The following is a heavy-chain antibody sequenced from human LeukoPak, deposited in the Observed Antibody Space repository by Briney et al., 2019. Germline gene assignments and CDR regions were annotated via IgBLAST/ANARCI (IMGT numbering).Heavy chain of an antibody. V-gene: IGHV3-7*03. Sequence: GGPLRLSCAASGFSFSSYWMSRVRQAPGKGLEWVANIKEDGSEKYYVDSVKGRFTISRDNAKNSLYLQMNSLRAEDTAVYYCARDGMTGLYVYWGQGTLVTVSS. CDR1: GFSFSSYW. CDR2: IKEDGSEK. D-gene: IGHD3-9*01. CDR3: ARDGMTGLYVY. J-gene: IGHJ4*02.